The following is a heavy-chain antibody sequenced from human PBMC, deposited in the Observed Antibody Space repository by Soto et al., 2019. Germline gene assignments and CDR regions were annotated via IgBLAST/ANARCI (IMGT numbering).Heavy chain of an antibody. CDR2: ISWNGETI. CDR1: GFTFKYYA. CDR3: KKDSQFYSMEV. Sequence: ESGGGLVQPGRSLRLSCIASGFTFKYYAMHWVRQAPGKGLEWVSGISWNGETIGYADSVKGRFSISRDNDKNSVYLQMNSVRWEDRAVYFCKKDSQFYSMEVWGQGTTVPVS. V-gene: IGHV3-9*01. J-gene: IGHJ6*03. D-gene: IGHD6-19*01.